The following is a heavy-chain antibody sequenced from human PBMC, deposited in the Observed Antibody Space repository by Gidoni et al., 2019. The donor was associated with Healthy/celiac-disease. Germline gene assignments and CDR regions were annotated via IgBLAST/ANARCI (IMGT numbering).Heavy chain of an antibody. V-gene: IGHV4-59*01. D-gene: IGHD3-3*01. J-gene: IGHJ6*02. CDR2: IYYSGST. CDR1: GGSISSYY. CDR3: ARGVVDFWSGYPLRYYYYGMDV. Sequence: QVQLQESGPGLVKPSETLSLTCTVSGGSISSYYWSWIRKPPGKGLEWIGYIYYSGSTNYNPSLKSRVTISVDTSKNQFSLKLSSVTAADTAVYYCARGVVDFWSGYPLRYYYYGMDVWGQGTTVTVSS.